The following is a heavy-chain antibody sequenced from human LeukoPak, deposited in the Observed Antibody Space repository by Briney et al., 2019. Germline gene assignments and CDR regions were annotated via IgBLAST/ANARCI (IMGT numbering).Heavy chain of an antibody. Sequence: SETLSLTCAVYGGSFSGYYWSWIRQPPGKGLEWIGEINHSGSTNYNPSLKSRVTISVDTSNNQFSLKLSSVTAADTAVYYCARERAARVATYYYYGMDVWGKGTTVTVSS. CDR1: GGSFSGYY. D-gene: IGHD5-12*01. CDR3: ARERAARVATYYYYGMDV. J-gene: IGHJ6*04. CDR2: INHSGST. V-gene: IGHV4-34*01.